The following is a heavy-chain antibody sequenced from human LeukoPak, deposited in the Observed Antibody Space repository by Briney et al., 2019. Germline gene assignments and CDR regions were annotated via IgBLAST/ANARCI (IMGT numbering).Heavy chain of an antibody. V-gene: IGHV3-7*01. J-gene: IGHJ4*02. CDR1: GFTFSSYA. CDR3: ARWTGYSMGGFDY. Sequence: PGRSLRLSCAASGFTFSSYAMHWVRQAPGKGLEWVANIKEDGSEKYYVDSVKGRFTISRDNAKNSLYLQINSLRAEDTAVYYCARWTGYSMGGFDYWGQGTLVTVSS. CDR2: IKEDGSEK. D-gene: IGHD3/OR15-3a*01.